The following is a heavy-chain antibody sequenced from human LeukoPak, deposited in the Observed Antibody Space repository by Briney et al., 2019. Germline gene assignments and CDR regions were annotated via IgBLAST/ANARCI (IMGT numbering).Heavy chain of an antibody. CDR3: ATGLGGSGDYTG. V-gene: IGHV1-24*01. Sequence: GASVKVSCKVSGYTLTELSMHWVRQAPGKGLEWMGGFDPEDGETIYAQKFQGRVTMTKDTSTDTAYMELSSLRSEDTAVYYCATGLGGSGDYTGWGQGTLVTVSS. J-gene: IGHJ4*02. D-gene: IGHD4-17*01. CDR2: FDPEDGET. CDR1: GYTLTELS.